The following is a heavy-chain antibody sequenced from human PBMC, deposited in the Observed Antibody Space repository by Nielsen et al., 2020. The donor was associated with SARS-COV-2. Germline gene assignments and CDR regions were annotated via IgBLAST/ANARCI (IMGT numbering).Heavy chain of an antibody. D-gene: IGHD5/OR15-5a*01. CDR1: GFALSAYG. V-gene: IGHV3-48*02. Sequence: GGSLRLSCTASGFALSAYGMDWVRQVPGRGLEWLAHIRMSDGATQYADSVRDRFTISRDNAKNSLYLQMNSLRDEDTAVYFCAKELEVCCHYMDVWGKGTTVTVSS. CDR2: IRMSDGAT. CDR3: AKELEVCCHYMDV. J-gene: IGHJ6*03.